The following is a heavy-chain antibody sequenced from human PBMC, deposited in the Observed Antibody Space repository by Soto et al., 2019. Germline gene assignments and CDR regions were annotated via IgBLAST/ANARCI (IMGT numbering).Heavy chain of an antibody. V-gene: IGHV1-69*08. CDR1: GGTFSSYT. CDR2: IIPILGIA. D-gene: IGHD5-18*01. Sequence: QVQLVQSGAEVKKPGSSVKVSCKASGGTFSSYTISWVRQAPGQGLEWMGRIIPILGIANYAQKFQGRVTITADKSTSPAYMERSSPRSEDTAVYYCARDRSYGNGVLDYWGQGTLVTVSS. CDR3: ARDRSYGNGVLDY. J-gene: IGHJ4*02.